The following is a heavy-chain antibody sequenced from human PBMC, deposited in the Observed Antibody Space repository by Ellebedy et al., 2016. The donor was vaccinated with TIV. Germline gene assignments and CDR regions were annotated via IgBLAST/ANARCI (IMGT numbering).Heavy chain of an antibody. V-gene: IGHV4-39*01. D-gene: IGHD3-16*01. Sequence: MPSETLSLTCTVSGGSISSSSHYWGWIRQPPGKGLEWIGSIYHSGITYYNPSLKSRVNISVDTSKNQFSLKLNSVTAADTAIYYCARHYENSYYAMDVWGQGTTVTVSS. CDR2: IYHSGIT. CDR1: GGSISSSSHY. CDR3: ARHYENSYYAMDV. J-gene: IGHJ6*02.